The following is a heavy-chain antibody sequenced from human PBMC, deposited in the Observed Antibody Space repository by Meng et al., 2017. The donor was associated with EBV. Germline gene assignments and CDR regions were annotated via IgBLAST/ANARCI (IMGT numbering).Heavy chain of an antibody. Sequence: QVQRVQSGAEVKKPGASVKVSCKASGYTFTGSYMHWVRQAPGQGLEWMGRINPNSGGTNYAQKFQGRVTMTRDTSISTDYMELSRLRSDDTAVYYCARVGIAVAGTGDYWGQGTLVTVSS. CDR2: INPNSGGT. V-gene: IGHV1-2*06. CDR3: ARVGIAVAGTGDY. CDR1: GYTFTGSY. D-gene: IGHD6-19*01. J-gene: IGHJ4*02.